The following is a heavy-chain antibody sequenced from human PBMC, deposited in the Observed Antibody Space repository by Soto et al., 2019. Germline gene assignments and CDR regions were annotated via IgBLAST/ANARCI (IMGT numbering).Heavy chain of an antibody. J-gene: IGHJ6*02. CDR3: ARQHYDSSGYDYYYGMDV. V-gene: IGHV5-51*01. D-gene: IGHD3-22*01. CDR2: IYPGDSDT. Sequence: GEFLKISCNGSGYSFTIYWIGWVRQMPGKGLEWMGIIYPGDSDTRYSPSFQGQVTISADKSISTAYLQWSSLKASDTAMYYCARQHYDSSGYDYYYGMDVWGQGTTVTVSS. CDR1: GYSFTIYW.